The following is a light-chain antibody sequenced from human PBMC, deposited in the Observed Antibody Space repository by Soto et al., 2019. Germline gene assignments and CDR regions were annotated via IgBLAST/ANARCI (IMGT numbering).Light chain of an antibody. CDR2: GAS. V-gene: IGKV3-15*01. CDR1: QSVSSN. CDR3: QQRWSWPLT. J-gene: IGKJ4*01. Sequence: EIVMTQSPATLSVSAGERATLSCRASQSVSSNLAWYQQKPGQAPRLLIYGASTRATGIPARFSGSGSGTGFTLTISSLEPEDSAVYYCQQRWSWPLTFGGGTKVDIK.